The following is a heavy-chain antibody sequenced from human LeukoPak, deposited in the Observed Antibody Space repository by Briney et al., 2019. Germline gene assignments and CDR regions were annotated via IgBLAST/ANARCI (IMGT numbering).Heavy chain of an antibody. V-gene: IGHV4-39*07. Sequence: SETLSLTCTVSGGSISSSSYYWGWIRQPPGKGLEWIGSIYYSGSTYYNPSLKSRVTISVDTSKNQFSLKLSSVTAADTAVYYCARDQTVTFGGVIGLFDYWGQRTLVTVSS. D-gene: IGHD3-16*02. CDR3: ARDQTVTFGGVIGLFDY. CDR2: IYYSGST. CDR1: GGSISSSSYY. J-gene: IGHJ4*02.